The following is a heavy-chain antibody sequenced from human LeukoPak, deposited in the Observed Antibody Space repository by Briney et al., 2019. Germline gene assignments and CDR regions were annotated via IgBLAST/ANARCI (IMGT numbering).Heavy chain of an antibody. D-gene: IGHD2-2*01. CDR3: AKADCSSTSCPDY. CDR1: GFTFSSYA. V-gene: IGHV3-23*01. Sequence: GGSLRLSCAASGFTFSSYAMSWVRQAPGKGLEWVSAISGSGGSTYYADSVKGRFTISRDNSKNTLYLQMNSLRAEDTAVYYRAKADCSSTSCPDYWGQGTLVTVSS. J-gene: IGHJ4*02. CDR2: ISGSGGST.